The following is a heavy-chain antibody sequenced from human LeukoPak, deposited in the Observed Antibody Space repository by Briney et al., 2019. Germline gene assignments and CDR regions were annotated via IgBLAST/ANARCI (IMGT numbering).Heavy chain of an antibody. J-gene: IGHJ4*02. D-gene: IGHD6-25*01. Sequence: PSETLSLTCTVSGGSNTDTTYFWGWIRQPPGKGQEWIGSIYYRGNTYYTPSLKSRVTLSVDTSKNQFSLKVISVTAADTAVYYCARRKVAAEIDYWGQGTLVTVSS. CDR2: IYYRGNT. CDR1: GGSNTDTTYF. CDR3: ARRKVAAEIDY. V-gene: IGHV4-39*01.